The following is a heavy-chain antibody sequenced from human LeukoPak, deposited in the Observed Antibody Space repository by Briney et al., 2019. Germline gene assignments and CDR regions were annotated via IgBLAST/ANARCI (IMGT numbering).Heavy chain of an antibody. CDR2: IYYSGST. CDR3: ARGPIPTVL. Sequence: PSETLSLTCTVSGGSISSYYWSWIRQPPGKGLEWIGYIYYSGSTNYNPSLKSRVTISVDTSKNQFSLKLSPVTAADTAVYYCARGPIPTVLWGRGTLVTVSS. CDR1: GGSISSYY. J-gene: IGHJ2*01. V-gene: IGHV4-59*01. D-gene: IGHD4-17*01.